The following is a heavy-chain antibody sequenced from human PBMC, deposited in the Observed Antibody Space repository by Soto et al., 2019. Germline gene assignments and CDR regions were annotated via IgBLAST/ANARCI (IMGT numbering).Heavy chain of an antibody. V-gene: IGHV4-38-2*02. CDR2: MYHSGTT. CDR3: ARVAFGPIDY. CDR1: NYSISSGYY. J-gene: IGHJ4*02. D-gene: IGHD3-16*01. Sequence: SGTLSITCTVSNYSISSGYYWGWIRQSPGEGLEWIVSMYHSGTTYYNPSLKSRVTISIDTSKNQFSLKLTSVTSADTAVYFCARVAFGPIDYWGQGTLVTVSS.